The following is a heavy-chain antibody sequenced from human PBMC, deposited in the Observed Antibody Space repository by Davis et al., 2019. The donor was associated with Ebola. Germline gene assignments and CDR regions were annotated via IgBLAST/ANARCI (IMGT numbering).Heavy chain of an antibody. V-gene: IGHV3-30*04. J-gene: IGHJ4*02. CDR3: ASLQAPDY. CDR1: GFTFSSYA. CDR2: ISYDGSNK. Sequence: PGGSLRLSCAASGFTFSSYAMHWVRQAPGKGLEWVAVISYDGSNKYYADSVKGRFTISRDNSKNTLYLQMNSLRAEDTAVYYCASLQAPDYWGQGTLVTVSS.